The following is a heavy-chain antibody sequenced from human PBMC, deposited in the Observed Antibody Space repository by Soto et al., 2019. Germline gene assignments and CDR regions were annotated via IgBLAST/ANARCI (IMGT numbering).Heavy chain of an antibody. CDR3: ATYDMRGLSPGY. J-gene: IGHJ4*02. Sequence: GASVKVSCKVSGYTLTELSMHWVRQAPGKGLEWMGGFDPEDGETIYAQKFQGRVTMTEDTSTDAAYMELSSLRSEDTAVYYCATYDMRGLSPGYWGQGTLVTVSS. V-gene: IGHV1-24*01. D-gene: IGHD1-1*01. CDR1: GYTLTELS. CDR2: FDPEDGET.